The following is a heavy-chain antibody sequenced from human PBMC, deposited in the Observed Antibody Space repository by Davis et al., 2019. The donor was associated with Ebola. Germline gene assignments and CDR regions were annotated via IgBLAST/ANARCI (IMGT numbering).Heavy chain of an antibody. D-gene: IGHD4-17*01. J-gene: IGHJ4*02. V-gene: IGHV3-23*01. CDR2: ISGSGVST. CDR1: GFTFSSYS. Sequence: GESLKISCAASGFTFSSYSMSWVRQAPGKGLEWVSPISGSGVSTYYADSVKGRFTISRDNSKNTLYLQMNSLRAEDTAVYYCAKDRRYGDYGSKGIDYWGQGTLVTVSS. CDR3: AKDRRYGDYGSKGIDY.